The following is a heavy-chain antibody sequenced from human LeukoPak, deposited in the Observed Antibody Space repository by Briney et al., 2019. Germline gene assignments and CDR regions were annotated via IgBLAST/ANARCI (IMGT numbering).Heavy chain of an antibody. V-gene: IGHV3-23*01. J-gene: IGHJ4*01. CDR1: GFTISSYA. Sequence: GGALSLSCAASGFTISSYAMSWVRQAPGEGLELVSAIRGSGGSTYYADSVKGRFTISRATFKNTLYLQMNMLRAEDTVVYCCSKEMGAKGYYFDYWGQGTLVTVSS. CDR3: SKEMGAKGYYFDY. CDR2: IRGSGGST. D-gene: IGHD1-26*01.